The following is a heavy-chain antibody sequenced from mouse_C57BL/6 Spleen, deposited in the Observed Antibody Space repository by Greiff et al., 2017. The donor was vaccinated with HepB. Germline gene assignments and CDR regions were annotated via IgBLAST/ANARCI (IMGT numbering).Heavy chain of an antibody. CDR3: ARGGNSNYEGYAMDY. CDR2: INPSTGGT. J-gene: IGHJ4*01. D-gene: IGHD2-5*01. Sequence: VQLKQSGPELVKPGASVKISCKASGYSFTGYYMNWVKQSPEKSLEWIGEINPSTGGTTYNQKFKAKATLTVDKSSSTAYMQLKSLTSEDSAVYYGARGGNSNYEGYAMDYGGQGTSVTVSS. CDR1: GYSFTGYY. V-gene: IGHV1-42*01.